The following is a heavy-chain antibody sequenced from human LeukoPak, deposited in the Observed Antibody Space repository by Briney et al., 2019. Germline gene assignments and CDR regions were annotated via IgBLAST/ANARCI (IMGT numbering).Heavy chain of an antibody. V-gene: IGHV1-69*05. CDR1: GGTFSSYA. Sequence: ASVKVSCKASGGTFSSYAISWVRQAPGQGLEWMGRIIPIFGTANYAQKFQGRVTITTDESTSTAYMELRGLRSEDTAVYYCARAPTYSGYEYWGQGTLVTVSS. D-gene: IGHD5-12*01. J-gene: IGHJ4*02. CDR3: ARAPTYSGYEY. CDR2: IIPIFGTA.